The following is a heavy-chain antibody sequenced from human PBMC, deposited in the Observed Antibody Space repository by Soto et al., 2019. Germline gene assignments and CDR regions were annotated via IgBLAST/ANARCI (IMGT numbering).Heavy chain of an antibody. V-gene: IGHV1-3*01. J-gene: IGHJ6*02. CDR3: ARDTYRLLFLAYRMDV. CDR2: INAGNGNT. Sequence: ASVKVSCKASGYTFTSYAMHWVRQAPGQRLEWMGWINAGNGNTKYSQKFQGRVTITRDTSASTAYMELSSLRSEDTAVYYCARDTYRLLFLAYRMDVWGQGTTVTVSS. D-gene: IGHD3-3*01. CDR1: GYTFTSYA.